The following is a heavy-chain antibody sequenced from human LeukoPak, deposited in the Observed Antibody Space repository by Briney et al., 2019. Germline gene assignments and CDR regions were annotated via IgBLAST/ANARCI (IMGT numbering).Heavy chain of an antibody. Sequence: SETLSLTCTVSGGSISSYYWSWIRQPPGKGLEWIGYIYYSGSTNYNPSLKSRVTISVDTSKNQFSLKLSSVTAADTAAYYCARVDSSGYSYYFDYWGQGTLVTVSS. V-gene: IGHV4-59*01. J-gene: IGHJ4*02. CDR1: GGSISSYY. CDR3: ARVDSSGYSYYFDY. D-gene: IGHD3-22*01. CDR2: IYYSGST.